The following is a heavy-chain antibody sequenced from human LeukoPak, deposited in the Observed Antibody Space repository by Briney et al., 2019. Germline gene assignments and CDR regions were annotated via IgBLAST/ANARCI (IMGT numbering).Heavy chain of an antibody. J-gene: IGHJ5*02. V-gene: IGHV1-18*01. Sequence: GASVKVSCKASGYTFTSYGISWVRQAPGQGLEWMGWISAYNGNTNYAQKLQGRVTMTTDTSTSTAYMELRSLRSDDTAVYYCARVHKVGATRDWFDPWGQGTLVTVSS. CDR1: GYTFTSYG. CDR3: ARVHKVGATRDWFDP. CDR2: ISAYNGNT. D-gene: IGHD1-26*01.